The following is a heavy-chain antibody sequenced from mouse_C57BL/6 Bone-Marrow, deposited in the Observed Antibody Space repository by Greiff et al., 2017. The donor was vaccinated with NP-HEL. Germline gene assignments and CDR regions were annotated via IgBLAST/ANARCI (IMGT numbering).Heavy chain of an antibody. CDR3: ARDGVIYYYGRGWYFDV. Sequence: QVQLQQSGAELVRPGASVKLSCKASGYTFTDYYINWVKQRPGQGLEWIARIYPGSGNTYYNEKFKGKATLTAEKSSSTAYMQLSSLTSEDSAVYFCARDGVIYYYGRGWYFDVWGTGTTVTVSS. J-gene: IGHJ1*03. CDR2: IYPGSGNT. V-gene: IGHV1-76*01. CDR1: GYTFTDYY. D-gene: IGHD1-1*01.